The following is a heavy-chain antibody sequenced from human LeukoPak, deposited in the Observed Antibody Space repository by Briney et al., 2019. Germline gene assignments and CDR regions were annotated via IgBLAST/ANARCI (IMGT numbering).Heavy chain of an antibody. CDR2: ISDSAGST. J-gene: IGHJ4*02. Sequence: GGSLRLSCAASGFTFSNYAMSRVRQAPGKGLEWVSAISDSAGSTYYTDSVKGRFTISRDNSRNTLYLQMNNLRAEDTATYYCAKRIQYSSSSAYFDYWGQGTLVTVSS. CDR1: GFTFSNYA. V-gene: IGHV3-23*01. CDR3: AKRIQYSSSSAYFDY. D-gene: IGHD6-6*01.